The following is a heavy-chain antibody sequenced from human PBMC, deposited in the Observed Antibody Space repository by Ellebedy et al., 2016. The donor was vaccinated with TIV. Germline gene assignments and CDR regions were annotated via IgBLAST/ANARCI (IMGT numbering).Heavy chain of an antibody. Sequence: GESLKISCAASGFTFSSYSMNWLRQAPGKGLEWVSHISLSSCTIYYADSMKGRFTISRDNAKNSLSLQMNSQRDEDTAVYYCARGPRFGESSFDYWGQGTLVTVSS. V-gene: IGHV3-48*02. CDR1: GFTFSSYS. J-gene: IGHJ4*02. CDR2: ISLSSCTI. D-gene: IGHD3-10*01. CDR3: ARGPRFGESSFDY.